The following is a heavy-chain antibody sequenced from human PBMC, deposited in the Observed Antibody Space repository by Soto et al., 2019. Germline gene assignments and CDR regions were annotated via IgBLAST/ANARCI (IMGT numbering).Heavy chain of an antibody. CDR2: ISGSGGST. D-gene: IGHD3-10*01. CDR1: GFTFSSYA. V-gene: IGHV3-23*01. Sequence: PGGSLRLSCAASGFTFSSYAMSWVRQAPGKGLEWVSAISGSGGSTYYADSVKGRFTISRDNSKNTLHLQMNSLRAEDTAVYYCAKAPYGSGSYYPWGQGTLVTVSS. CDR3: AKAPYGSGSYYP. J-gene: IGHJ5*02.